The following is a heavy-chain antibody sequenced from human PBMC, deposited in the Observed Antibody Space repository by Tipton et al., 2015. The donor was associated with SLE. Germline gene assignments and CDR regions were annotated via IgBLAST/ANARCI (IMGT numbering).Heavy chain of an antibody. Sequence: GSLRLSCAGSGFTLSDYYMSWVRQAPGKGLEWVSLIYIGGRTTYADSVKGRFTVSRDDSKNTLYLQMNSLRLEDTAVYYCARDLDDAYPDYWGQGTLVIVSS. CDR1: GFTLSDYY. J-gene: IGHJ4*02. V-gene: IGHV3-53*05. D-gene: IGHD1-1*01. CDR2: IYIGGRT. CDR3: ARDLDDAYPDY.